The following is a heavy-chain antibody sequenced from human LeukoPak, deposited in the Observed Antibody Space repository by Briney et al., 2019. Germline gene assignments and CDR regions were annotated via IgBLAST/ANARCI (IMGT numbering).Heavy chain of an antibody. CDR2: INPNSGGS. Sequence: ASVKLSCKTSGYTFTAYYIHWLRQAPGQRPEWMAWINPNSGGSYFAHKFQGRITLTRDTSISTAYMELNRLISDDTAVYYCATRPAYSSSFDYWGRDPWSPSPQ. J-gene: IGHJ4*02. V-gene: IGHV1-2*02. CDR1: GYTFTAYY. D-gene: IGHD6-6*01. CDR3: ATRPAYSSSFDY.